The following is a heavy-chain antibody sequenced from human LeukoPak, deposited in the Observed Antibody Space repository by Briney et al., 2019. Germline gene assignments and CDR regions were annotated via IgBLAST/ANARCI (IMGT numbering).Heavy chain of an antibody. V-gene: IGHV4-34*01. CDR2: INHSGST. CDR1: GGSFSPYY. J-gene: IGHJ4*02. D-gene: IGHD2-21*02. Sequence: SETLSLTCAVYGGSFSPYYWSWIRQPPGKGLEWIGEINHSGSTNYNPSLKSRVTISVDTSKNQFSLRLSSVTASETALYYCARGGFYCGGDCYVDYWGQGTLVTVSS. CDR3: ARGGFYCGGDCYVDY.